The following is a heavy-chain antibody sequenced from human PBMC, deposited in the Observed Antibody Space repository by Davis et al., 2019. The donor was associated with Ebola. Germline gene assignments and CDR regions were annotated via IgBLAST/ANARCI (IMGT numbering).Heavy chain of an antibody. D-gene: IGHD4-17*01. CDR3: ARIRLFPLTTGCYYYYGMDV. CDR1: GFSLSTSGMC. V-gene: IGHV2-70*11. J-gene: IGHJ6*02. CDR2: IDWDDDK. Sequence: SGPTLVKPTQTLTLTCTFSGFSLSTSGMCVSWIRQPPGKALEWLARIDWDDDKYYSTSLKTRLTISKDTSKNQVVLTMTNMDPVDTATYYCARIRLFPLTTGCYYYYGMDVWGQGTTVTVSS.